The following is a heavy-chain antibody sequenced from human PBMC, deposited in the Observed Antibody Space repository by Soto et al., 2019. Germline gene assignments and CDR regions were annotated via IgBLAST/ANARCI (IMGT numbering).Heavy chain of an antibody. J-gene: IGHJ4*02. CDR3: ARSSSGWLYFDY. CDR1: GFTFSMYS. V-gene: IGHV3-7*01. D-gene: IGHD6-19*01. CDR2: IPQDAVDG. Sequence: GSLRLSCEVSGFTFSMYSMSWVRQSPGKGLEWVAKIPQDAVDGHYADSVKGRFIISRDNGKNSLHLQMNSLRAEDTAVYYCARSSSGWLYFDYWGQGTLVTVSS.